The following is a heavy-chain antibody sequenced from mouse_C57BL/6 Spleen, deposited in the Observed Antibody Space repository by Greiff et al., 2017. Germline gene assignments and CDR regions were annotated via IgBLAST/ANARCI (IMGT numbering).Heavy chain of an antibody. J-gene: IGHJ2*01. Sequence: QVQLQQPGAELVKPGASVKMSCKASGYTFTSYWLTWVKQRPGQGLEWIGDIYPGSGSTNYNEKFKSKATLTVDTSSSTAYMQLSSLTSEDSAVYYCARWDGNLLGRGFDYWGQGTTRTVSS. CDR2: IYPGSGST. V-gene: IGHV1-55*01. CDR1: GYTFTSYW. D-gene: IGHD2-1*01. CDR3: ARWDGNLLGRGFDY.